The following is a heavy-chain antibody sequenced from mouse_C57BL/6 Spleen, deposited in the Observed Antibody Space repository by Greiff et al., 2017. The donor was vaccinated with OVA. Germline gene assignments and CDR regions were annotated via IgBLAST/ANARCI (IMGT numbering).Heavy chain of an antibody. CDR1: GFTFSSYA. V-gene: IGHV5-4*03. D-gene: IGHD1-1*01. CDR2: ISDGGSYT. Sequence: EVKVEESGGGLVKPGGSLKLSCAASGFTFSSYAMSWVRQTPEKRLEWVATISDGGSYTYYPDNVKGRFTISRDNAKNNLYLQMSHLKSEDTAMYYCARGLYGSSYYFDYWGQGTTLTVSS. CDR3: ARGLYGSSYYFDY. J-gene: IGHJ2*01.